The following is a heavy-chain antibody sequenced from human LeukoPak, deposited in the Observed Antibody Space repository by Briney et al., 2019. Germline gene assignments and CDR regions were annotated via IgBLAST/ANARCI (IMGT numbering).Heavy chain of an antibody. CDR2: IRGSGGST. Sequence: GGSLRLSCAASGFTFSSYAMSWVRQAPGKGLEWVSAIRGSGGSTYYADSVKGPFTISRDNSKNTLYLQMNTLRAEDTAVYYCAKQYDFWSATPPFDSWGQGTLVTVSS. J-gene: IGHJ4*02. CDR3: AKQYDFWSATPPFDS. CDR1: GFTFSSYA. V-gene: IGHV3-23*01. D-gene: IGHD3-3*01.